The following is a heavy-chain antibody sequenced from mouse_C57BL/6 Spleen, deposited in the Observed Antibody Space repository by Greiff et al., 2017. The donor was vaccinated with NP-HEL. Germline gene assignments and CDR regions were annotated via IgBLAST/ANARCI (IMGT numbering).Heavy chain of an antibody. CDR2: IYPGDGDT. CDR1: GYAFSSSW. J-gene: IGHJ3*01. CDR3: AREGIYYGNYEFAY. V-gene: IGHV1-82*01. D-gene: IGHD2-1*01. Sequence: VQLKESGPELVKPGASVKISCKASGYAFSSSWMNWVKQRPGKGLEWIGRIYPGDGDTNYNGKFKGKATLTADKSSSTAYMQLSSLTSEDSAVYFCAREGIYYGNYEFAYWGQGTLVTVSA.